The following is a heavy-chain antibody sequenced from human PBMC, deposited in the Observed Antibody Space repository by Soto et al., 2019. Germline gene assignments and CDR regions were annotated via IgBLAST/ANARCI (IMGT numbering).Heavy chain of an antibody. CDR2: ISGSGGST. CDR1: GFTFSSYA. J-gene: IGHJ5*02. D-gene: IGHD3-10*01. Sequence: GGSLRLSCAASGFTFSSYAMSWVRQAPGKGLEWVSAISGSGGSTYYADSVKGRFTISRDNSKNTLYLQMNSLRAEDTAVYYCAKGGLITMVRGVPNWFDPWGQGTLVTVSS. CDR3: AKGGLITMVRGVPNWFDP. V-gene: IGHV3-23*01.